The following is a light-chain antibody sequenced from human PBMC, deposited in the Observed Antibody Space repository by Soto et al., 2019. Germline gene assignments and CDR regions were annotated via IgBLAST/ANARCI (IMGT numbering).Light chain of an antibody. CDR3: QSYDSSLSGVV. J-gene: IGLJ2*01. V-gene: IGLV1-40*01. Sequence: QSVLTQPPSVSGAPGQRVTISCTGSSSNIGAGYDVHWYQQLPGTAPKLLIYGNSNRPSGVPDRFSGSKSGTSASLAITGLQAEDEADDYCQSYDSSLSGVVSGGGTKLTVL. CDR1: SSNIGAGYD. CDR2: GNS.